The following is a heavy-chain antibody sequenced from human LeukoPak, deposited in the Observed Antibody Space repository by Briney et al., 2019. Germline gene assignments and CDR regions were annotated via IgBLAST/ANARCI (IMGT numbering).Heavy chain of an antibody. V-gene: IGHV5-51*01. J-gene: IGHJ6*02. CDR3: ARRNVGAAAGTPNYGMDV. Sequence: RGESLKISCKGSGYSFTSYWIGWVRQMPGKGLEWMGIIYPGDSDTRYSPSFQGQVTISADKSISTAYLQWSSLKASDTAMYYCARRNVGAAAGTPNYGMDVWGQGTTVTVSS. CDR2: IYPGDSDT. CDR1: GYSFTSYW. D-gene: IGHD6-13*01.